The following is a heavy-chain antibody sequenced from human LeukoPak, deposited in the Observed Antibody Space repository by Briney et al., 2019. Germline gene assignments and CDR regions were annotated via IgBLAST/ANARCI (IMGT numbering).Heavy chain of an antibody. CDR1: GYTFTSYG. CDR2: ISAYNDNT. J-gene: IGHJ4*02. Sequence: GASVKVSCKASGYTFTSYGISWVRQAPGQGLEWMGWISAYNDNTNYVQKFQGRVTMTTDISTSTAYMELRSLRSDDTAVYYCARERSYYYDGSGYSGGDYWGQGTLVTVSS. V-gene: IGHV1-18*01. D-gene: IGHD3-22*01. CDR3: ARERSYYYDGSGYSGGDY.